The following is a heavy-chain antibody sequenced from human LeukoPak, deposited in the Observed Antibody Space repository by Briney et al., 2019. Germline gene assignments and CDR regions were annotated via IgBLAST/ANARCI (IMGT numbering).Heavy chain of an antibody. CDR2: INHSGST. V-gene: IGHV4-34*01. Sequence: PSETLSLTCAVYGGSFSGYYWSWIRQPPGKGLEWIGEINHSGSTNYNPSLKSRVTISADTSKNQFSLKLSSVTAADTAVYYCARGSVTGYDYWGQGTLVTVSS. CDR1: GGSFSGYY. D-gene: IGHD5/OR15-5a*01. CDR3: ARGSVTGYDY. J-gene: IGHJ4*02.